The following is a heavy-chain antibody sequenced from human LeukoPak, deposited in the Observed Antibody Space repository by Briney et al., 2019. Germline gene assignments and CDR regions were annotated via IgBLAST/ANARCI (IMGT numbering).Heavy chain of an antibody. CDR2: IYYTGAT. CDR3: ARAGYSYGTGYYFDY. J-gene: IGHJ4*02. D-gene: IGHD5-18*01. V-gene: IGHV4-59*01. Sequence: PSETLSLTCTVSGGSISSYYWSWIRLPPGKGLEWIGYIYYTGATYYNPSLKSRVTTSLDTSKNQFSLKLSSVTAADAAVYYCARAGYSYGTGYYFDYWGQGALVTVSS. CDR1: GGSISSYY.